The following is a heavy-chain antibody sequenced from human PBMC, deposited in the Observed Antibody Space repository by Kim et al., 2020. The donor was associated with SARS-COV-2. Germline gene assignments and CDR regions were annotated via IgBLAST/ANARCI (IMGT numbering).Heavy chain of an antibody. D-gene: IGHD6-13*01. Sequence: AQKFQGRVTMTRNTSISTAYMELSSLRSEDTAVYYCARAGSSWYLEAFDIWGQGTMVTVSS. CDR3: ARAGSSWYLEAFDI. V-gene: IGHV1-8*01. J-gene: IGHJ3*02.